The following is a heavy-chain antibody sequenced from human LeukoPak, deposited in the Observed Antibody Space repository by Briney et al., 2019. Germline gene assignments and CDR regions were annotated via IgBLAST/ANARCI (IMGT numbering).Heavy chain of an antibody. CDR2: IYYSGST. CDR3: ARHLRNSFFDY. Sequence: SETLSLTCTVSGGSLSNYYWSWIRQPPRKGLEWIGYIYYSGSTSYYPSLESRVTISVDTSKTQFSLKLSSVTAADTAVYYCARHLRNSFFDYWGQGTLVTVSS. D-gene: IGHD2/OR15-2a*01. V-gene: IGHV4-59*08. CDR1: GGSLSNYY. J-gene: IGHJ4*02.